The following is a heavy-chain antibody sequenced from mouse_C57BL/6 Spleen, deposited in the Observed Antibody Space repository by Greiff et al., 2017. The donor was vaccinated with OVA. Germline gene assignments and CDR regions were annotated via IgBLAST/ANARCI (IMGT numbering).Heavy chain of an antibody. Sequence: EVKVVESGGDLVKPGGSLKLSCAASGFTFSSYGMSWVRQTPDKRLEWVANISSGGSYPYYPDSVKGRFTISRDNAKNTLYLQMSSLKSEYTAMYYCARPGSSYWYFDVWGTGTTVTVSS. CDR3: ARPGSSYWYFDV. CDR2: ISSGGSYP. CDR1: GFTFSSYG. J-gene: IGHJ1*03. D-gene: IGHD1-1*01. V-gene: IGHV5-6*01.